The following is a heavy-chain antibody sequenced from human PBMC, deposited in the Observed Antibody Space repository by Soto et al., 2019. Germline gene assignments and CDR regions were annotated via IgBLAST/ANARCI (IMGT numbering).Heavy chain of an antibody. D-gene: IGHD6-13*01. CDR2: ISGSGGST. V-gene: IGHV3-23*01. CDR3: AKGIKGAAAGYYFDY. CDR1: GFTFNSYA. J-gene: IGHJ4*02. Sequence: EVQLLESGGGLVQPGGSLRLSCAASGFTFNSYAMIWVRQAPGKGLEWVSAISGSGGSTYYADSVKGRFTISRDNSKNTLYLQMNSLRAEDTAVYYCAKGIKGAAAGYYFDYWGQGTLVTVSS.